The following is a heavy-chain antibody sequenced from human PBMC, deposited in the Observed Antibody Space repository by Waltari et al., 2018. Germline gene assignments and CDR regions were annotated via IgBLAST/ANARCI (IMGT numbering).Heavy chain of an antibody. CDR1: GYIFTSYG. CDR2: ISAYNGNT. Sequence: QVQLVQSGAVVKKPGASVKVSCKVSGYIFTSYGISWVRQAPGQGLEWLGWISAYNGNTNYAQKIKGRVTMNTDTSTSTAYMELRSLRSDDTAVYYCARGGIAARPILGWDYYYGMDVWGKGTTVTVSS. V-gene: IGHV1-18*04. D-gene: IGHD6-6*01. J-gene: IGHJ6*04. CDR3: ARGGIAARPILGWDYYYGMDV.